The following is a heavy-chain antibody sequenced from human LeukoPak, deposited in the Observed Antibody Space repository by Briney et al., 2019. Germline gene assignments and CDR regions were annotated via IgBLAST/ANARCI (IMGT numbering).Heavy chain of an antibody. D-gene: IGHD1-26*01. Sequence: PPGGSLRLSCAASGFTFRSYWMSWVRQAPGMGLEWVANIKDDGSEKYYVDSVKGRFTISRDNAKNSLYLQMNSLRAEDTAVYYCVRDYSRYGGSPDYWGQGTLVIV. J-gene: IGHJ4*02. V-gene: IGHV3-7*01. CDR2: IKDDGSEK. CDR3: VRDYSRYGGSPDY. CDR1: GFTFRSYW.